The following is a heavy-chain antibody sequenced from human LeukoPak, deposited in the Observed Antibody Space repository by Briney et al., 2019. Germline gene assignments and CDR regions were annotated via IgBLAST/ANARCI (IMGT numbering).Heavy chain of an antibody. Sequence: SETLSLTCAVYGGSFSGYYWSWIRQPPGKGLEWIGEINHSGSTNYNPSLKSRVTISVDTSKNQFSLKLSSVTAADTAVYYCARGGRARLDYWGQGTLVTVSS. CDR1: GGSFSGYY. D-gene: IGHD1-26*01. CDR2: INHSGST. J-gene: IGHJ4*02. V-gene: IGHV4-34*01. CDR3: ARGGRARLDY.